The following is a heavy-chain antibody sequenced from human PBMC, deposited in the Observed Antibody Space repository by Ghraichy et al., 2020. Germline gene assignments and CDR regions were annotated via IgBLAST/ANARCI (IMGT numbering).Heavy chain of an antibody. CDR1: GFTFSSYA. Sequence: GGSLRLSCAASGFTFSSYAMSWVRQAPGKGLEWVSAISGSGGSTYYADSVKGRFTISRDNSKNTLYLQMNSLRAEDTAVYYCANDGYSYGYRDNDYWGQGTLVTVSS. J-gene: IGHJ4*02. CDR2: ISGSGGST. CDR3: ANDGYSYGYRDNDY. V-gene: IGHV3-23*01. D-gene: IGHD5-18*01.